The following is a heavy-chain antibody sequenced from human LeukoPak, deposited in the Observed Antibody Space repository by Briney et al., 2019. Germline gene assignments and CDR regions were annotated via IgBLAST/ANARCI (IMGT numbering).Heavy chain of an antibody. J-gene: IGHJ4*02. D-gene: IGHD1-26*01. Sequence: SETLSLTCTVSGGSISSYYWNWIRQPPGKGLEWIGYIYYSGSTNYNPSLKSRLTISVDTSKNQFSLKLSSVTAADTAVYYCARRETWAGAFDYWGQGTLVTVSS. CDR3: ARRETWAGAFDY. CDR1: GGSISSYY. CDR2: IYYSGST. V-gene: IGHV4-59*08.